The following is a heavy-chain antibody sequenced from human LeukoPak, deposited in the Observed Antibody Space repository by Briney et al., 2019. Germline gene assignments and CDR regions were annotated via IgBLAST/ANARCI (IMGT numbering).Heavy chain of an antibody. CDR3: ARFTGDIVAGFGFDY. Sequence: GASVKVSCKVSGYTLTELSMHWVRQAPGKGLEWMGGFDPEDGETIYAQKFQGRVTITADESTSTAYMELSSLRSEDTAVYYCARFTGDIVAGFGFDYWGQGTLVTVSS. D-gene: IGHD5-12*01. CDR1: GYTLTELS. V-gene: IGHV1-24*01. CDR2: FDPEDGET. J-gene: IGHJ4*02.